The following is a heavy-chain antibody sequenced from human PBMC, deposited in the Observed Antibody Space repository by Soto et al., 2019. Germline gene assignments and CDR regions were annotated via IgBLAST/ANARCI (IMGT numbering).Heavy chain of an antibody. J-gene: IGHJ5*02. Sequence: SETLSLTCTVSGGFSNSHYWSWIRQPPGKGLEWIGYIHYNGNTKYNPSLESRVTISVDTPKNQFSLRLSSVNAADTAVYFCARAHSCFSGVCYNMGFLAPWGQGTLVTVSS. CDR3: ARAHSCFSGVCYNMGFLAP. CDR1: GGFSNSHY. D-gene: IGHD2-8*02. CDR2: IHYNGNT. V-gene: IGHV4-59*11.